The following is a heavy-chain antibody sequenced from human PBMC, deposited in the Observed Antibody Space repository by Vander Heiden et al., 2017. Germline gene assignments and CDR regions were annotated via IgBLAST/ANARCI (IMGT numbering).Heavy chain of an antibody. V-gene: IGHV3-23*01. J-gene: IGHJ4*02. CDR1: GFTLTSYA. D-gene: IGHD3-10*01. Sequence: EVQLLESGGSLVQPGGSLILSCATSGFTLTSYAMSWVRRAPGKGMEWVSAISGSGGSTYYADSVKGRFTISRDNSKNTLYLQMNSLRAEDTAVYYCAKDDYYGSGSYYTSFHDYWGQGTLVTVYS. CDR2: ISGSGGST. CDR3: AKDDYYGSGSYYTSFHDY.